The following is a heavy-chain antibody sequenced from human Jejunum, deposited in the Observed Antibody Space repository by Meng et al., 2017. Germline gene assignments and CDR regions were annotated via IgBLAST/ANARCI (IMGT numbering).Heavy chain of an antibody. V-gene: IGHV3-7*01. CDR1: GFTFSGYW. J-gene: IGHJ4*02. CDR3: ARTYTSRTDDY. Sequence: GESLKISCAASGFTFSGYWMSWVRQTPGKGLEWVANINPDGSAIYHVDSVKGRFTISRDNAKNSLYLQMNSLRAEDSAVYYCARTYTSRTDDYWGQGTLVTVSS. D-gene: IGHD2-2*02. CDR2: INPDGSAI.